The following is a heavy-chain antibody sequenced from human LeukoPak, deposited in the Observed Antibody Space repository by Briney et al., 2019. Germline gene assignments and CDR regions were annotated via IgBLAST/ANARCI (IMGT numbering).Heavy chain of an antibody. CDR1: GYSISSGYY. J-gene: IGHJ4*02. Sequence: SETLSLTCAVSGYSISSGYYWGWIRQPPGKGLEWIGSIYYSGSTYYNPSLKSRVTISVDTSKNQFSLKLSSVTAADTAVYYCARQMSYPYYFDYWGQGTLVTVSS. CDR2: IYYSGST. V-gene: IGHV4-38-2*01. CDR3: ARQMSYPYYFDY. D-gene: IGHD3-16*02.